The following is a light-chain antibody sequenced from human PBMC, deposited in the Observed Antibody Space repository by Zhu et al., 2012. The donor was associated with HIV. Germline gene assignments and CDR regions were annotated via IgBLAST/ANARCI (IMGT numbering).Light chain of an antibody. Sequence: DIQMTQSPSTLSASVGDRVTITCRASQSITHWLAWYQQKPGKAPKLLIYKASTLESGSHQGSAAVDLGQNSLSPSAACSLMILLTYYCQQYNTYSPWTFGQGTKVEIK. CDR3: QQYNTYSPWT. V-gene: IGKV1-5*03. CDR2: KAS. CDR1: QSITHW. J-gene: IGKJ1*01.